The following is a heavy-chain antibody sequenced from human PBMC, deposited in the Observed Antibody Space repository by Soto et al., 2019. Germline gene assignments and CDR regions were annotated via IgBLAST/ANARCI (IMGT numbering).Heavy chain of an antibody. V-gene: IGHV1-18*01. D-gene: IGHD1-26*01. Sequence: GDSVKGCWKSDGYPVTSYGISWARQAPGQGLGWIGWISAYNGNTNYAQKLQGRVTMTTDTSTSTAYMELRSLRSDDTAVYYCARDEWELLNYYFDYWGKGNLVTVS. CDR3: ARDEWELLNYYFDY. CDR2: ISAYNGNT. J-gene: IGHJ4*02. CDR1: GYPVTSYG.